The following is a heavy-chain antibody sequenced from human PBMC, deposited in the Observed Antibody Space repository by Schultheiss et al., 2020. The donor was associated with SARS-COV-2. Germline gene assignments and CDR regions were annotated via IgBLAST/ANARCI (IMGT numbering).Heavy chain of an antibody. D-gene: IGHD6-13*01. CDR1: GFTFSSYA. Sequence: GGSLRLSCAASGFTFSSYAMSWVRQAPGKGLEWVSAISGSGGSTYYADSVKGRFTISRDNSKNTLYLQMNSLRAEDTAVYYCARVPGRNTAAGTGDDYYYYYMDVWGKGTTVTVSS. CDR2: ISGSGGST. V-gene: IGHV3-23*01. J-gene: IGHJ6*03. CDR3: ARVPGRNTAAGTGDDYYYYYMDV.